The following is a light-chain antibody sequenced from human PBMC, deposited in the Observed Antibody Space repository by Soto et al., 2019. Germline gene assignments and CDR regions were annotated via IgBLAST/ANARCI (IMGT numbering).Light chain of an antibody. Sequence: TQLTQSPSSVSASVGGRVTISSRASQGVSTWLAWYQQKPGKAPNLLIYTASNLQTGVPSRFSGSGSGTDFTLTINGLQPEDFATYYCQQADSFPLTFGQGTRLEIK. CDR1: QGVSTW. V-gene: IGKV1-12*01. CDR2: TAS. J-gene: IGKJ5*01. CDR3: QQADSFPLT.